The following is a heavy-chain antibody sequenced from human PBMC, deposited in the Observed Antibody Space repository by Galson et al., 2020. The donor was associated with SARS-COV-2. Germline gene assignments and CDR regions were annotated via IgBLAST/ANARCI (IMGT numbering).Heavy chain of an antibody. J-gene: IGHJ3*02. CDR1: GGSIRNYY. CDR2: VYYSGST. CDR3: AREWSAFDI. Sequence: SETLSLTCTVSGGSIRNYYWSWIRQPPGQGLEWIGYVYYSGSTSYNPSLKSRVTISIDTAKYQLSLKLSSVTAADTGVYYCAREWSAFDIWGRGTMVTVSS. V-gene: IGHV4-59*01. D-gene: IGHD2-8*01.